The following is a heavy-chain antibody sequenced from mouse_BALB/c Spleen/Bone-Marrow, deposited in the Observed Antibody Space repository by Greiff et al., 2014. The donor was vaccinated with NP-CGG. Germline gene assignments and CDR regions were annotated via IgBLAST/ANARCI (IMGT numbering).Heavy chain of an antibody. CDR3: ARSGEKYGALDY. V-gene: IGHV5-4*02. D-gene: IGHD1-1*02. CDR2: ISDGGIYT. Sequence: EVMLVESGGGLVKPGGSLKLSCTASGFTFSDYYMYWVRQTPEKRQEWVATISDGGIYTYYPDSVKGRFTISRDNAKNNLYLQMSSLKSEDTAMYYCARSGEKYGALDYSGQGTSVTVSS. J-gene: IGHJ4*01. CDR1: GFTFSDYY.